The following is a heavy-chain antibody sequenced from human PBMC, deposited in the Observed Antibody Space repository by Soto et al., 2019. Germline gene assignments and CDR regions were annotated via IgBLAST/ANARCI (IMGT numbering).Heavy chain of an antibody. CDR3: ARDLWDTAKADYCYYGMDV. J-gene: IGHJ6*02. CDR2: ISYDGSNK. CDR1: GFTFSSYA. Sequence: PGGSLRLSCAASGFTFSSYAMHWVRQAPGKGLEWVAVISYDGSNKYYADSVKGRFTISRDNSKNTLYLQMNSLRAEDTAVYYCARDLWDTAKADYCYYGMDVWGQGTTVTVSS. D-gene: IGHD5-18*01. V-gene: IGHV3-30-3*01.